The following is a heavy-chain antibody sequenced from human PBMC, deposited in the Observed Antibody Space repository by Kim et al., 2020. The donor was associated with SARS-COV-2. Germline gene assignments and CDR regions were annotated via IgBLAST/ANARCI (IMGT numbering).Heavy chain of an antibody. CDR3: ARDVGSNSLDYFDY. CDR1: DFTFRNYA. J-gene: IGHJ4*01. V-gene: IGHV3-23*01. D-gene: IGHD1-1*01. CDR2: ITASGRDT. Sequence: GGSLRLSCEASDFTFRNYAMNWVRQAPGKGLEWVSAITASGRDTYYAGSVKGRFTISRDNSKNSLYLQLDSLRGGDTAICYCARDVGSNSLDYFDYWG.